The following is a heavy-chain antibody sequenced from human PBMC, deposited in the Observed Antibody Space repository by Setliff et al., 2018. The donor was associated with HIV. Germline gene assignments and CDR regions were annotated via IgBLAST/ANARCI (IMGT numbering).Heavy chain of an antibody. D-gene: IGHD4-4*01. CDR3: VRQLRSNYRFPYFDY. CDR1: GYSFNSYW. CDR2: IWPGDSDT. Sequence: GESLKISCQGSGYSFNSYWIGWVRQMPGRGLEWMGIIWPGDSDTRYSPSFQGQVTISADKSISTAYLQWSSLKASDTAMYYCVRQLRSNYRFPYFDYWGQGTLVTVSS. J-gene: IGHJ4*02. V-gene: IGHV5-51*01.